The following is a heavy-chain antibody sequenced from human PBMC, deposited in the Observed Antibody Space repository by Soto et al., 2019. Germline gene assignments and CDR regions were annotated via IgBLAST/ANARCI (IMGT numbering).Heavy chain of an antibody. J-gene: IGHJ6*02. CDR2: ISGSGGST. Sequence: GGSLRLSCAASGFTFSSYAMSWVRQAPGKWLEWVSAISGSGGSTYYADSVKGRFTISRDNSKNTLYLQMNSLRAEDTAVYYCANGQTMGRIQLWYGNYYGMDVWGQGTTVTVSS. D-gene: IGHD5-18*01. V-gene: IGHV3-23*01. CDR3: ANGQTMGRIQLWYGNYYGMDV. CDR1: GFTFSSYA.